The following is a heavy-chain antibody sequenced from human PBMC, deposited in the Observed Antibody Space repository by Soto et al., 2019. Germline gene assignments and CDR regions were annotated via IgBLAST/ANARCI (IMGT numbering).Heavy chain of an antibody. CDR3: ARKGDYFPAEYFQH. J-gene: IGHJ1*01. V-gene: IGHV3-7*01. Sequence: GGSLRLSCAASGFTFSSYWMSWVRQAPGKGLEWVANIKQDGSEKYYVDSVKGRFTISRDNAKNSLYLQMNSLRAEDTAVYYCARKGDYFPAEYFQHWGQGTLVTVSS. CDR1: GFTFSSYW. D-gene: IGHD4-17*01. CDR2: IKQDGSEK.